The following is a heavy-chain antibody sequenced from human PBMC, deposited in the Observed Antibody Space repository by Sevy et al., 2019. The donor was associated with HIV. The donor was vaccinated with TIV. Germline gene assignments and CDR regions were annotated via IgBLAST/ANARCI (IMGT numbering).Heavy chain of an antibody. CDR2: ISSSGSTI. Sequence: GRSLRLSCAASGFTFSDYYMSWIRQAPGKGLEWVSYISSSGSTIYYADSVKGRFTISRDNAKNSLCLQMNSLRAEDTAVYYCARGMVRGASFDYWGQGTLVTVSS. CDR3: ARGMVRGASFDY. J-gene: IGHJ4*02. CDR1: GFTFSDYY. D-gene: IGHD3-10*01. V-gene: IGHV3-11*01.